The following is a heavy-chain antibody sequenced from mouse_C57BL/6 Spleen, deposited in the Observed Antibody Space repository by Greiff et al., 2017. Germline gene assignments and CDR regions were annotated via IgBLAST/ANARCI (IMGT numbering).Heavy chain of an antibody. CDR3: ARSYYDYDGTYWYFDV. J-gene: IGHJ1*03. CDR1: GFTFSDYG. V-gene: IGHV5-17*01. Sequence: EVQVVESGGGLVKPGGSLKLSCAASGFTFSDYGMHWVRQAPEKGLEWVAYISSGSSTIYYADTVKGRFTIARDNAKNTLFLQMTSLRSEDTAMYYCARSYYDYDGTYWYFDVWGTGTTVTVSS. CDR2: ISSGSSTI. D-gene: IGHD2-4*01.